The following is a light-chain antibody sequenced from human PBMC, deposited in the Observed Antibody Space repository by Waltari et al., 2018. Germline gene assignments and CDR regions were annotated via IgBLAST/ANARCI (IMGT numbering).Light chain of an antibody. V-gene: IGLV2-14*01. J-gene: IGLJ2*01. CDR1: GSDIGGNKS. Sequence: QSALTQPASVSGTPGQSITIPCSGTGSDIGGNKSVSWYQQHPGEAPKVIIYEVPSRPSGVSDRFSGSKSGNTAFLTISGLQAEDEADYYCSSYATTRVIFGGGTKVTVL. CDR3: SSYATTRVI. CDR2: EVP.